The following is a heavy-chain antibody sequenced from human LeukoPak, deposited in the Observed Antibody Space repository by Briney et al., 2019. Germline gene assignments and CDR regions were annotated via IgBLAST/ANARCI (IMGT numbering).Heavy chain of an antibody. V-gene: IGHV3-30-3*01. D-gene: IGHD5-18*01. CDR3: ARAVDGYTYGFGY. Sequence: GGSLRLSCAASGFTFRSYAMHWVRQAPGKGLVWVAHISSDGNTKYYADSVKGRFSMSRDNSKSTLYVQMNSLRSEDTAVYYCARAVDGYTYGFGYWGQGTLVTVSS. CDR1: GFTFRSYA. CDR2: ISSDGNTK. J-gene: IGHJ4*02.